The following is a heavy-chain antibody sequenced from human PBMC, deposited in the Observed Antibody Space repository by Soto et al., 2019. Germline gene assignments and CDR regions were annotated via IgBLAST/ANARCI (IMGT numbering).Heavy chain of an antibody. D-gene: IGHD2-8*01. CDR3: ARALPYTVYGVADY. Sequence: EVQLVESGGGLVQPGGSLRLSCAASGFTFSSYWMSWVRQAPGKGLEWVANIKQDGGEKYYVDSVKGRFTISRDNAKKSMYLQMNSLRVEDTAVYYCARALPYTVYGVADYWGHGTLVTVSS. J-gene: IGHJ4*01. V-gene: IGHV3-7*05. CDR2: IKQDGGEK. CDR1: GFTFSSYW.